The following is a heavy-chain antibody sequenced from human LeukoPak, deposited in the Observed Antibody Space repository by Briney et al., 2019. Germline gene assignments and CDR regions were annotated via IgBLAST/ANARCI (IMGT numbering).Heavy chain of an antibody. CDR3: AKDKASTVTHSRYFDL. J-gene: IGHJ2*01. Sequence: PGGSLRLSCAASGFTFDDYATHWVRQAPGKGLEWVSGISWNSGSIGYADSVKGRFTISRDNAKNSLYLQMNSLRAEDMALYYCAKDKASTVTHSRYFDLWGRGTLVTVSS. V-gene: IGHV3-9*03. D-gene: IGHD4-17*01. CDR1: GFTFDDYA. CDR2: ISWNSGSI.